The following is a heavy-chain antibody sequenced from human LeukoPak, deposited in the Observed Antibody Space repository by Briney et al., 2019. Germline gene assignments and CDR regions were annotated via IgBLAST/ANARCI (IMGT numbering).Heavy chain of an antibody. CDR3: TRRYFDWLFVH. CDR2: IRSKANSYAT. CDR1: GFTFSGSA. V-gene: IGHV3-73*01. Sequence: GGSLRLSCAASGFTFSGSAMHWVRQASGKGLEWVGRIRSKANSYATAYAASVKGRFTISRDDSKNTAYLQMNGLKTEDTAVYYCTRRYFDWLFVHWGQGTLVTVSS. J-gene: IGHJ4*02. D-gene: IGHD3-9*01.